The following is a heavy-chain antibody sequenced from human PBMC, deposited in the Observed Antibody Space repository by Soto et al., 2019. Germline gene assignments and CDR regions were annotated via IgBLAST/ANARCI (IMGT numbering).Heavy chain of an antibody. J-gene: IGHJ4*02. CDR2: IYYSGST. V-gene: IGHV4-59*01. CDR1: GGSISSYY. D-gene: IGHD6-13*01. Sequence: SETLSLTCTVSGGSISSYYWSWIRQPPGKGLEWIGYIYYSGSTNYNPSLKSRVTISVDTSKNQFSLKLSSVTAADTAVYYCARGGSWYDYWGQGTLVTVSS. CDR3: ARGGSWYDY.